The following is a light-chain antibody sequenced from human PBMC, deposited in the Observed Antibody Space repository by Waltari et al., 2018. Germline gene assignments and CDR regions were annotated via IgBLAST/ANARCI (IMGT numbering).Light chain of an antibody. V-gene: IGLV2-14*01. CDR1: SSYVGGYNY. Sequence: QSALTHPAPVSGSPGQSITISCTGTSSYVGGYNYVSWYQQHPGKAPKLLIFDVSNRPSGVSNRFSGSKSGNTASLTISGLQAEDESDYYCCSFTSRSTWVFGGGTKVTVL. J-gene: IGLJ3*02. CDR2: DVS. CDR3: CSFTSRSTWV.